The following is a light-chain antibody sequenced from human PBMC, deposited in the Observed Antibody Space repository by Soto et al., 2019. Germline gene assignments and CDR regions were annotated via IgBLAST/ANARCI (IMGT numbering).Light chain of an antibody. CDR1: SNDVGGYNY. Sequence: QSALTQPASVSGSPGQSITISCTGTSNDVGGYNYVSWFQQHAGKAPKFMIYDVSHRSSGVSNRFSGSKSGNTASLTISGLQAEDEADYYCCSYTRTTSFVFGTGTKVT. CDR3: CSYTRTTSFV. J-gene: IGLJ1*01. V-gene: IGLV2-14*03. CDR2: DVS.